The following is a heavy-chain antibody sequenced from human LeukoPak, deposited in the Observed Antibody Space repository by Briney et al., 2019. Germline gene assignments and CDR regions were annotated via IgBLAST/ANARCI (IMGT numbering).Heavy chain of an antibody. D-gene: IGHD4-17*01. CDR2: ISACNGST. Sequence: ASVKVSCKASGYTFTSYGISWVRQAPGQGLEWMGWISACNGSTNYAQKLQGRVTMTTDTSTSTAYMELRSLRSDDTAVYYCATVTTPSVYYYYGMDVWGQGTTVTVSS. CDR1: GYTFTSYG. CDR3: ATVTTPSVYYYYGMDV. V-gene: IGHV1-18*01. J-gene: IGHJ6*02.